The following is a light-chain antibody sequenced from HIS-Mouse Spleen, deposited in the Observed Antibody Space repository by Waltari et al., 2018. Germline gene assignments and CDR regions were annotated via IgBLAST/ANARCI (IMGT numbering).Light chain of an antibody. CDR2: EDS. CDR1: ALPKKY. V-gene: IGLV3-10*01. J-gene: IGLJ2*01. CDR3: YSTDSSGNHRV. Sequence: SYELPQPPSVSVSPGQTARITCSGDALPKKYAYWYQPKSGQAPVLVIYEDSKRPSGIPERFSGSSSGTMATLTISGAQVEDEADYYCYSTDSSGNHRVFGRGTKLTVL.